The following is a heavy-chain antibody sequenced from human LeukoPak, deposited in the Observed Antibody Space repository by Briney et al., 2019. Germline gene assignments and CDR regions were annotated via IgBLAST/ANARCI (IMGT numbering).Heavy chain of an antibody. Sequence: SETLSLTCTVSSGSISSYYWSWIRQPPGKGLEWIGYIYYSGSTNYNPSLKSRVTISVDTSKNQFSLKLSSVTAADTAVYYCARETVSSGYYYYYGMDVWGQGTTVTVSS. CDR3: ARETVSSGYYYYYGMDV. CDR1: SGSISSYY. CDR2: IYYSGST. V-gene: IGHV4-59*01. D-gene: IGHD3-22*01. J-gene: IGHJ6*02.